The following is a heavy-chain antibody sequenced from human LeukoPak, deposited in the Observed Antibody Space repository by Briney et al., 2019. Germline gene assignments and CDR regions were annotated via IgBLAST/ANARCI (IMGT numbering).Heavy chain of an antibody. J-gene: IGHJ5*02. V-gene: IGHV3-30*04. D-gene: IGHD6-19*01. CDR1: GFTFSSYA. CDR2: ISYDGSNK. CDR3: ARVRSGWYGLGGTNWFDP. Sequence: PGRSLRLSCAASGFTFSSYAMHWVRQAPGKGLEWVAVISYDGSNKYYADSVKGRFTISRDNSKNTLYLQMNSLRAEDTAVYYCARVRSGWYGLGGTNWFDPWGQGTLVTVSS.